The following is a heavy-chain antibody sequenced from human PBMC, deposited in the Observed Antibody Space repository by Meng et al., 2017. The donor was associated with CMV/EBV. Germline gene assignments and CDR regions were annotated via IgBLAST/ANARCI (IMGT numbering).Heavy chain of an antibody. Sequence: LSLTCAASGFTFSSYAMHWVRQAPGKGLEWVAVISYDGSNKYYADSVKGRFTISRDNSKNTLYLQMNSLRAEDTAVYYCARDLRLYCSSTSCPRYRLDENNWFDPWGQGTLVTVSS. D-gene: IGHD2-2*01. J-gene: IGHJ5*02. V-gene: IGHV3-30-3*01. CDR1: GFTFSSYA. CDR2: ISYDGSNK. CDR3: ARDLRLYCSSTSCPRYRLDENNWFDP.